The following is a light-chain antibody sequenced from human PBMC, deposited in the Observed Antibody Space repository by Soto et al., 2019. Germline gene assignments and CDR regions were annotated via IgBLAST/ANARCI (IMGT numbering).Light chain of an antibody. CDR2: EVR. J-gene: IGLJ2*01. V-gene: IGLV2-14*01. CDR1: MRDVGAYNL. CDR3: SSYTSSSTPVV. Sequence: QSALTQPASVSGSAGQSITISCSGTMRDVGAYNLVSWYQQHPGTAPKLIIYEVRNRPSGISSRFSGSRSGNTASLTISGLQSEDEGDYYCSSYTSSSTPVVFGGGTQLTVL.